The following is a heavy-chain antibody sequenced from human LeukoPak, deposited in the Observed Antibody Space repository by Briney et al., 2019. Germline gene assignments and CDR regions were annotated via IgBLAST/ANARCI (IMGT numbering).Heavy chain of an antibody. J-gene: IGHJ4*02. D-gene: IGHD6-13*01. CDR2: IRYDGSNK. Sequence: PGGSLRLSCAASGFTFSSYGMHWVRQAPGKGLEWVAFIRYDGSNKYYADSVKGRFTISRDNSKNTLYLQMNSLRAEDTAVYYCARDHYSRTDYWGQGTLVTVSS. V-gene: IGHV3-30*02. CDR3: ARDHYSRTDY. CDR1: GFTFSSYG.